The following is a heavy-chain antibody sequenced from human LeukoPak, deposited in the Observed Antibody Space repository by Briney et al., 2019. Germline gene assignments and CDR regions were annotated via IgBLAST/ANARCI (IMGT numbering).Heavy chain of an antibody. D-gene: IGHD6-13*01. CDR3: ARDPGTSPAPAVDY. CDR2: ISDSSKAT. J-gene: IGHJ4*02. Sequence: GGSLRLSCGPSGFTFSRFEMSWVRQAPGKGREWVAYISDSSKATRYADSVKGRFTISRDDAKNSLFLQMDSLRGEDTAVYYCARDPGTSPAPAVDYWGQGTLVTVSS. CDR1: GFTFSRFE. V-gene: IGHV3-48*03.